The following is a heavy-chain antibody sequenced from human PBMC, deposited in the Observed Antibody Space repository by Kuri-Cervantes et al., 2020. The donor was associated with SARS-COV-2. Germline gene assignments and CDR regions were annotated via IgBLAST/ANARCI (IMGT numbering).Heavy chain of an antibody. Sequence: GGSLRLSCAASGFNFNRTDMHWVRQAPGKGLEWVAVISHDGKNKKCIASGKGRFTISRDNSQNTLYLHMKSLRGEDTAMYYCAKDRVGVQDFWGQGTLVTVSS. J-gene: IGHJ4*02. CDR1: GFNFNRTD. CDR3: AKDRVGVQDF. V-gene: IGHV3-30*18. CDR2: ISHDGKNK. D-gene: IGHD2-21*01.